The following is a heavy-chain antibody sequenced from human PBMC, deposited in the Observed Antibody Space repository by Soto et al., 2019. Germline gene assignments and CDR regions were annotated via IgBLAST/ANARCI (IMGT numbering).Heavy chain of an antibody. CDR1: GYTFTSYA. J-gene: IGHJ3*02. CDR3: ARDRPSYDSSGYYFGPDI. V-gene: IGHV1-18*01. CDR2: ISAYNGNT. Sequence: ASVKVSCKASGYTFTSYAMHWVRQAPGQRLEWMGWISAYNGNTNYAQKLQGRVTMTTDTSTSTAYMELRSLRFDDTAVYYCARDRPSYDSSGYYFGPDIWGQGTMVTVSS. D-gene: IGHD3-22*01.